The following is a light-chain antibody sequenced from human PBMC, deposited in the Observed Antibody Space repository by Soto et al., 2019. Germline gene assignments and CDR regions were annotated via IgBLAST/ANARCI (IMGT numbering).Light chain of an antibody. V-gene: IGKV3-20*01. CDR2: GAS. CDR3: QYYRTS. CDR1: QSVSSSY. Sequence: EIVLTQSPGTLSLSPGERATLSCRASQSVSSSYLAWYQQKPGQPPRLLIYGASSRATGIPERFSGSGSVTDITRTCSIFLPEDLEVYYCQYYRTSFGGSTKVEIK. J-gene: IGKJ4*01.